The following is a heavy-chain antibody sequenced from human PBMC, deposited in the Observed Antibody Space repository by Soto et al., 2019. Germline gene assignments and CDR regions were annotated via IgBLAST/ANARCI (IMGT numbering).Heavy chain of an antibody. CDR2: ISGYNGNT. D-gene: IGHD3-22*01. CDR1: GYTFTNYG. CDR3: ARDRDSRGYSYFDQ. V-gene: IGHV1-18*01. J-gene: IGHJ4*02. Sequence: ASVKLYCNASGYTFTNYGFSWVRQAPGQGLEWMGWISGYNGNTKYAEKFQGRVTMTTDTSTSTAHMELRSLRAEDTAVFYCARDRDSRGYSYFDQWGRGMLVTVSS.